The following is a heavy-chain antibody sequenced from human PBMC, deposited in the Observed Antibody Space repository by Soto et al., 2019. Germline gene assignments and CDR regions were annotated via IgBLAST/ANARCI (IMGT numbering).Heavy chain of an antibody. V-gene: IGHV3-74*01. Sequence: PGGSLRLSCAASGFTFSGFWMYWVRQAPGKGLVWVSRINNDGSSITYADSVKGRFTISRDNAKNTLYLQMTNLRVDDTAVYYYARASAAYDNDCWGQGTLVTVSS. CDR3: ARASAAYDNDC. J-gene: IGHJ4*02. CDR1: GFTFSGFW. D-gene: IGHD2-21*01. CDR2: INNDGSSI.